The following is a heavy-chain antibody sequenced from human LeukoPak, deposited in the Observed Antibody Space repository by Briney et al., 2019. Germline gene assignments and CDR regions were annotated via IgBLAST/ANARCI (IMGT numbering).Heavy chain of an antibody. J-gene: IGHJ5*02. CDR2: IYPGDSDT. CDR1: GYSFTSYW. CDR3: ARSLDRAANWFDP. Sequence: GESLKITCKGSGYSFTSYWIGWVRQMPGKGLEWMGIIYPGDSDTRYSPSFQGQVTISADKSISTAYLQWSSLKASDTAMYYCARSLDRAANWFDPWGQGTLVTVSS. D-gene: IGHD5-18*01. V-gene: IGHV5-51*01.